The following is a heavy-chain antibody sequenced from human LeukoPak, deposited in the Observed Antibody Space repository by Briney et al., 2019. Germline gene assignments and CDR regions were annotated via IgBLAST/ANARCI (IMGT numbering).Heavy chain of an antibody. CDR1: GGTFIGYA. Sequence: SVKVSCKASGGTFIGYAISWVRQAPGQGLEWRGGIIPIFGTPNYAQKFQGRVTITADKSTSTAYMELSSLRSEDTAVYYCARGHSTGWYYYFDYWGQGTLVTVSS. CDR2: IIPIFGTP. CDR3: ARGHSTGWYYYFDY. J-gene: IGHJ4*02. V-gene: IGHV1-69*06. D-gene: IGHD6-19*01.